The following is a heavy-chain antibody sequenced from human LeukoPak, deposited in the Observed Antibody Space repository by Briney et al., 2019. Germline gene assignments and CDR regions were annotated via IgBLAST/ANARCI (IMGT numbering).Heavy chain of an antibody. D-gene: IGHD3-3*01. CDR3: ARGLHGFWSGYFPWFDP. CDR1: GGSISSGGYS. J-gene: IGHJ5*02. V-gene: IGHV4-30-2*01. Sequence: SQTLSLTCAVSGGSISSGGYSWSWIRQPPGKGLEWIGYIYHSGSTYYNPSPKSRVTISVDRSKNQFSLKLSSVTAADTAVYYCARGLHGFWSGYFPWFDPWGQGTLVTVSS. CDR2: IYHSGST.